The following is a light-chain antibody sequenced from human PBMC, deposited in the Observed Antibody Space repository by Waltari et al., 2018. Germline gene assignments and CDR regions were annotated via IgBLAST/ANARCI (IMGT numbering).Light chain of an antibody. CDR1: SSNLGANYD. CDR2: VNT. CDR3: QSYDSSLSAYV. Sequence: QPVLTQPPSVSGAPGQRVTISCTGSSSNLGANYDVHWYQQLPGTAPKLLTYVNTNRPSGVPDRFSGSQSGTSASLAITGLQAEDEADYSCQSYDSSLSAYVFGAGTKVTVL. V-gene: IGLV1-40*01. J-gene: IGLJ1*01.